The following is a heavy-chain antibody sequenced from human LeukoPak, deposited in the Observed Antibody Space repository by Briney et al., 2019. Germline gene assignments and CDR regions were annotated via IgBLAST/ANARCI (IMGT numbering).Heavy chain of an antibody. V-gene: IGHV3-48*01. CDR1: GCTFSDYS. CDR3: ARDCKYAFAN. J-gene: IGHJ4*02. D-gene: IGHD2-2*01. CDR2: IGIDSGNT. Sequence: GGSLTLSCAASGCTFSDYSMNWVRQPPGKGLEWISYIGIDSGNTNYADSVKGRFNISGDKAKNSLYLQMNSLRVEDTAVYYCARDCKYAFANWGQGALVTVSS.